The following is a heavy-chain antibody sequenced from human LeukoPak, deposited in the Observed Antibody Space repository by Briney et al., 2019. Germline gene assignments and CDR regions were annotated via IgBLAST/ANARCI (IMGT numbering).Heavy chain of an antibody. Sequence: SETLSLTCTVSAGSISSRVYYWGWIRQPPGKGLEWVGSINYGGTTYYNPSLKSRVTMSVDMSKNQFSLNLSFVTAADTAVYYCASQPTTEIGIDYWGQGTLVTVSS. J-gene: IGHJ4*02. D-gene: IGHD4-11*01. CDR2: INYGGTT. CDR3: ASQPTTEIGIDY. CDR1: AGSISSRVYY. V-gene: IGHV4-39*01.